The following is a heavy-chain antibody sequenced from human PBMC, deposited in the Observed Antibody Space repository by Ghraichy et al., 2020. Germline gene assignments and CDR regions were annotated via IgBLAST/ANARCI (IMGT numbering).Heavy chain of an antibody. V-gene: IGHV1-2*02. CDR3: ARDGGGSGWYSHYYYYGMDV. D-gene: IGHD6-19*01. CDR2: INPNSGGT. Sequence: ASVKVSCKASGYTFTGYYMHWVRQAPGQGLEWMGWINPNSGGTNYAQKFQGRVTMTRDTSISTAYMELSRLRSDDTAVYYCARDGGGSGWYSHYYYYGMDVWGQGTTVTVSS. J-gene: IGHJ6*02. CDR1: GYTFTGYY.